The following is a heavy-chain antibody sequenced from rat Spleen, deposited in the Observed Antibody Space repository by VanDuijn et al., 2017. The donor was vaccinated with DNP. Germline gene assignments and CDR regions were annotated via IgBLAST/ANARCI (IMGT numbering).Heavy chain of an antibody. CDR1: GFTFSDYA. J-gene: IGHJ2*01. Sequence: EVQLVESGGGLVQPGRSLKLSCAASGFTFSDYAMAWVRQAPMKGLEWVASISYDGGITYYGDSVKGRFTISGDNAKSSLFLQMDSLRSEDTATYYCSTRNSGYGGYFDYWGQGVMVTVSS. CDR3: STRNSGYGGYFDY. CDR2: ISYDGGIT. V-gene: IGHV5-20*01. D-gene: IGHD4-3*01.